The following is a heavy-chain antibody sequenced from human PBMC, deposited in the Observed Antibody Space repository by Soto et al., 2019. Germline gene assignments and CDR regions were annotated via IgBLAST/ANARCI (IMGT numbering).Heavy chain of an antibody. CDR1: GASISSTKW. Sequence: PSETLSLTCAVSGASISSTKWWSWVRQPPGKGLEWIGEISHSGDTNYNPSLKSRVTISGDKSKNQLSLKLSSVTAADTAVYYCARDTPEYCSSNNRYVWGQGTLVTVSS. V-gene: IGHV4-4*02. D-gene: IGHD2-2*01. CDR2: ISHSGDT. CDR3: ARDTPEYCSSNNRYV. J-gene: IGHJ4*02.